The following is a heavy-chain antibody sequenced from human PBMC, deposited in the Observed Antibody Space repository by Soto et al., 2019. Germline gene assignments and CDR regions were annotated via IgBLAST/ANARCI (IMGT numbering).Heavy chain of an antibody. Sequence: QVQLVQSGAEVKKPGSSVKVSCKASGGTFSSYAISWVRQAPGQGLEWMGGIIPIFGTANYAQKFQGRVTITADESTITAYIELSSLRSEDTDVYYCASGNTMVRGVISPYYYYYGMDVWGQGTTVTVSS. J-gene: IGHJ6*02. CDR1: GGTFSSYA. CDR3: ASGNTMVRGVISPYYYYYGMDV. D-gene: IGHD3-10*01. V-gene: IGHV1-69*12. CDR2: IIPIFGTA.